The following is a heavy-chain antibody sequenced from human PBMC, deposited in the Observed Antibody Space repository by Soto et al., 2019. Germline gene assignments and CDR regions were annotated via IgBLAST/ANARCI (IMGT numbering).Heavy chain of an antibody. CDR1: GFTASSDS. V-gene: IGHV3-53*02. Sequence: EVQLVETGGDLIQPGGSLRLSCAASGFTASSDSMTWVRQAPGKGLEWISIIYSDNNTDYAASVKGRVSIPRDTSKNILYLQMNSLRAEDTAEYYCARHYSAMGVWGQGTTVTVSS. CDR2: IYSDNNT. CDR3: ARHYSAMGV. J-gene: IGHJ6*02.